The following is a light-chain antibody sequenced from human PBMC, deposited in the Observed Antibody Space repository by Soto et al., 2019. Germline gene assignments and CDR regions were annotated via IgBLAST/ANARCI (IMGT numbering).Light chain of an antibody. Sequence: DIQMTQSPSTLSGSVGDRVTITCRASQTISSWLAWYQQKPGKPPRLLIYGASSLQGGVPSRFSGSGSGTDFTLTISSLQPEDFATYYCQQSYNTVSFGGGTKVDIK. CDR2: GAS. CDR1: QTISSW. J-gene: IGKJ4*01. V-gene: IGKV1-39*01. CDR3: QQSYNTVS.